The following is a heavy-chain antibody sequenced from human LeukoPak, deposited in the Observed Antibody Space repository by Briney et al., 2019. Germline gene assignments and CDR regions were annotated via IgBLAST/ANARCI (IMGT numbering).Heavy chain of an antibody. D-gene: IGHD5-24*01. Sequence: GGSLRLSCAASGITLSDFWFSWVRQAPGKGLEWVSAISGRVGSTYYADSVKGRFTISRGNSKNTLYLQMNSLRAEDTAVYYCANFKGKDGIKDHFDYWGQGTLVTVSS. CDR1: GITLSDFW. CDR2: ISGRVGST. J-gene: IGHJ4*02. CDR3: ANFKGKDGIKDHFDY. V-gene: IGHV3-23*01.